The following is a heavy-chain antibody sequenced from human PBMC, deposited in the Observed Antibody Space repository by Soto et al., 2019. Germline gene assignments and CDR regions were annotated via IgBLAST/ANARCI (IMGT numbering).Heavy chain of an antibody. CDR2: INAGNGNT. CDR3: ARLIAAAGSSNAFDI. CDR1: GYTFTSYA. J-gene: IGHJ3*02. V-gene: IGHV1-3*01. Sequence: QVQLVQSGAEVKKPGASVKVSCKASGYTFTSYAMHWVRQAPGQRLEWMGWINAGNGNTKYSQKFQGRVTITRATSASTAYMELSSLRSEDTAVYYCARLIAAAGSSNAFDIWGQGTMVTVSS. D-gene: IGHD6-13*01.